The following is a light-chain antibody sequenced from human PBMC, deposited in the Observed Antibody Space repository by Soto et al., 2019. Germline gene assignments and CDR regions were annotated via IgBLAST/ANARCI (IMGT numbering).Light chain of an antibody. CDR2: MVS. CDR3: MQGTHWPIT. CDR1: HSLVFSDGNTY. Sequence: DVVRTQSALSLPATLGQPASFSCGSRHSLVFSDGNTYLTWFHQRQGQSPRRXXYMVSNRDSGVPDRFSGSVSGTDGTMKISRVQAEDFWVYYCMQGTHWPITFGQGTRLENK. J-gene: IGKJ5*01. V-gene: IGKV2-30*01.